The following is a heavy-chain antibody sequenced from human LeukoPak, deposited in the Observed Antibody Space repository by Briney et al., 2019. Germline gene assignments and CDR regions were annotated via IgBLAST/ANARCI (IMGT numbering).Heavy chain of an antibody. CDR2: ISGSDGST. CDR3: ANQLRSYYYYYMDV. D-gene: IGHD1-7*01. V-gene: IGHV3-23*01. J-gene: IGHJ6*03. CDR1: GFTFSSYA. Sequence: GPLRLSCAASGFTFSSYAMSWVRQAPGKGLEWVSSISGSDGSTYYANSVKGRFTISRDNSKNTLYLQMNSLRAEDTAVYYCANQLRSYYYYYMDVWGKETTVTVSS.